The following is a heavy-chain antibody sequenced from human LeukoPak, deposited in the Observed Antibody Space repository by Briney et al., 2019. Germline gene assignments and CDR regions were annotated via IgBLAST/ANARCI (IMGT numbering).Heavy chain of an antibody. CDR2: IYYSGST. Sequence: SETLSLTCTVSGGSISSYYWSWIRQPPGKGLEWIGYIYYSGSTNYNPSLKSRVTISVDTSKNQFSLKLSSVTAADTAVYYCARDREDYYDSSGPVWAFDIWGQGTMVTVSS. J-gene: IGHJ3*02. V-gene: IGHV4-59*01. CDR3: ARDREDYYDSSGPVWAFDI. CDR1: GGSISSYY. D-gene: IGHD3-22*01.